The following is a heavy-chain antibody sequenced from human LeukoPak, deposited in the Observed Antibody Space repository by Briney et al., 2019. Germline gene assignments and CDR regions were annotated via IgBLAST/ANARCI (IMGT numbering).Heavy chain of an antibody. Sequence: EGSLRPSCAASGFTFSNYALTWVRQAPGKGLEWVSSITGAGYARYADSVKGRFTTSRDNSKNTLYLQMDSLRGDDTALYHCSRDPNGDYVGAFDNWGQGTMVTVSS. J-gene: IGHJ3*02. D-gene: IGHD4-17*01. V-gene: IGHV3-23*01. CDR3: SRDPNGDYVGAFDN. CDR2: ITGAGYAR. CDR1: GFTFSNYA.